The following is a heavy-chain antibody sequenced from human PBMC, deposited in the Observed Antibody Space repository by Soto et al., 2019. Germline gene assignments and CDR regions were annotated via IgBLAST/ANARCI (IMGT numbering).Heavy chain of an antibody. J-gene: IGHJ6*02. D-gene: IGHD5-18*01. CDR1: GGTFSSYA. Sequence: QVQLVQSGAEVKKPGSSVKVSCKASGGTFSSYAISWVRQAPGQGLEWMGGIIPIFGTANYAQKFQGRVTITADESTSTAYMELSSLRSEDTAVYYCARPYSSRAEWYYYYGMDVWGQGTTVTVSS. CDR2: IIPIFGTA. CDR3: ARPYSSRAEWYYYYGMDV. V-gene: IGHV1-69*12.